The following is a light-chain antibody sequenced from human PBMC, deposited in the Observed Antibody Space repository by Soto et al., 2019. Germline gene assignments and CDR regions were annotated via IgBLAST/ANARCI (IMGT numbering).Light chain of an antibody. V-gene: IGKV1-39*01. CDR2: AAS. CDR1: QSIYSS. J-gene: IGKJ2*01. CDR3: QQSYSAPYT. Sequence: DIQMTQSPSSLSASVGDRVTITCRASQSIYSSLNWYHQKPGKAPKLLIYAASNLQSGVPSRFSGSGSVTDFTLSISSLQPEDFATYYCQQSYSAPYTFCQGTKLEI.